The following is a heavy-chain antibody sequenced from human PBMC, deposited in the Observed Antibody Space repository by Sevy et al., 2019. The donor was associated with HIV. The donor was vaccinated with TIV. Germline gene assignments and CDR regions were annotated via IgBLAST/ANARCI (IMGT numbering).Heavy chain of an antibody. CDR3: AKDHRGCSSTSCPKPGYYYYGMDV. J-gene: IGHJ6*02. D-gene: IGHD2-2*01. V-gene: IGHV3-30*02. CDR1: GFTFSSYG. CDR2: IRYDGSNK. Sequence: GGSLRLSCAASGFTFSSYGMHWVRQAPGKGLEWVAFIRYDGSNKNYADSVKGRFTISRDNSKNTVYLKMNSLRAEDTAVDYCAKDHRGCSSTSCPKPGYYYYGMDVWGQGTTVTVSS.